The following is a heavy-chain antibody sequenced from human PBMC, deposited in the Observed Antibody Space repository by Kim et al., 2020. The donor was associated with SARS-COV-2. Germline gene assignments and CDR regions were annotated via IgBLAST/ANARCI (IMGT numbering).Heavy chain of an antibody. CDR3: ARQSCGFPYSSGCLFDY. D-gene: IGHD6-19*01. J-gene: IGHJ4*02. Sequence: FQGQVTISDDKSISTAYLQWSSLKASDTAMYYCARQSCGFPYSSGCLFDYWGQGTLVTVSS. V-gene: IGHV5-51*01.